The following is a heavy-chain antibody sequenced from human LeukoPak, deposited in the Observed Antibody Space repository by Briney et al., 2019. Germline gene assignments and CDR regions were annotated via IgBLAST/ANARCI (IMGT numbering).Heavy chain of an antibody. D-gene: IGHD5-18*01. J-gene: IGHJ6*02. CDR1: GFTVSSNY. CDR3: ARAGRGYSYGYGALKYYYGMDV. V-gene: IGHV3-66*02. CDR2: IYSGGST. Sequence: PGGSLRLSCAASGFTVSSNYMSWVRQAPGKGLEWVPVIYSGGSTYYADSVKGRFTISRDNSKNTLYLQMNSLRAEDTAVYYCARAGRGYSYGYGALKYYYGMDVWGQGTTVTVSS.